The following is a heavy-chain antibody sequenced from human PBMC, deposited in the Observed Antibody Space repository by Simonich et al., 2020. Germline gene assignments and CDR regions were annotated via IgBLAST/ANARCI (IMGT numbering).Heavy chain of an antibody. Sequence: EVQLLESGGGLVQPGGSLRLSCAASGCTFSSYAMSWVRQAPGRGLEWVSAISGSGGSTYYADSVKGRFTISRDNSKNTLYLQMNSLRAEDTAVYYCAKVGDSSSWYFDYWGQGTLVTVSS. CDR3: AKVGDSSSWYFDY. J-gene: IGHJ4*02. CDR1: GCTFSSYA. CDR2: ISGSGGST. D-gene: IGHD6-13*01. V-gene: IGHV3-23*01.